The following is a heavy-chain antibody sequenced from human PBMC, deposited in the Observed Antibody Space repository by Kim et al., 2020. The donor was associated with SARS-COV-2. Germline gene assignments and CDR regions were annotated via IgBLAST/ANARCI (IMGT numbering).Heavy chain of an antibody. J-gene: IGHJ6*01. CDR1: GGSFSGYY. Sequence: SETLSLTCAVYGGSFSGYYWSWIRQPPGKGLEWIGEINHSGSTNYNPSLKSRVTISVDTSKNQFSLKLSSVTAADTAVYYCARATVVLWFGESRYYYYG. V-gene: IGHV4-34*01. CDR3: ARATVVLWFGESRYYYYG. CDR2: INHSGST. D-gene: IGHD3-10*01.